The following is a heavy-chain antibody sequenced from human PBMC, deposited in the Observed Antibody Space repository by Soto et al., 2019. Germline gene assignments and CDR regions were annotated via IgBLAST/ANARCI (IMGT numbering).Heavy chain of an antibody. Sequence: SVKVSCKASGYTFTGYCMHWVRQAPGQGLEWMGWINPNSGGTNYAQKFQGWVTMTRDTSISTAYMELSRLRSDDTAVYYCARGPVVPGLXDPEATPSGMDVWG. CDR1: GYTFTGYC. D-gene: IGHD6-6*01. CDR2: INPNSGGT. J-gene: IGHJ6*02. V-gene: IGHV1-2*04. CDR3: ARGPVVPGLXDPEATPSGMDV.